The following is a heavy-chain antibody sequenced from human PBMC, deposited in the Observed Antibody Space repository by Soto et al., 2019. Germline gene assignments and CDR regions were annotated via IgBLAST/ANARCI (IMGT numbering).Heavy chain of an antibody. CDR3: ARSYVTSRRIDF. D-gene: IGHD3-10*02. V-gene: IGHV1-46*01. Sequence: ASVKVSCKASGYSLTSYYMHWVRQAPGQGLEWMGITNPSDGSTNYAQKFQGRVTMTSDTSTSTVYMEMSSLRSEDTAMYYCARSYVTSRRIDFWGQGTLVTVSS. CDR2: TNPSDGST. CDR1: GYSLTSYY. J-gene: IGHJ4*02.